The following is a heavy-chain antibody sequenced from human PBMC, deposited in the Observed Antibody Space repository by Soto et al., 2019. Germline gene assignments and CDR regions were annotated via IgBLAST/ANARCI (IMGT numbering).Heavy chain of an antibody. Sequence: QVQLVESGGGVVPPGGSLRLSCVASGFIFSSYGMYWVRQAPGKGLEWVGVIWYDGSNKYYGDSVKGRFTISRDNSKNTLYLQMSSLRAEDTAVYYCAREPYSNDVMDVWGQGTTVTVSS. CDR3: AREPYSNDVMDV. D-gene: IGHD4-4*01. J-gene: IGHJ6*02. V-gene: IGHV3-33*01. CDR2: IWYDGSNK. CDR1: GFIFSSYG.